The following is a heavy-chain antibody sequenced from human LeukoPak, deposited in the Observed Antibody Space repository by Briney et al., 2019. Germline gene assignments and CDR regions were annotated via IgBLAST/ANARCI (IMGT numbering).Heavy chain of an antibody. Sequence: PGGSLRLSCAASGFTFSDYYMSWIRQAPGKGLEWVSYISGSSTYTSYADSVKGRFTISRDNSKNSLYLQMNSLRTEDTALYYCTKDISASTWGNAFDIWGQGTMVTVSS. J-gene: IGHJ3*02. CDR1: GFTFSDYY. D-gene: IGHD2-2*01. V-gene: IGHV3-11*05. CDR3: TKDISASTWGNAFDI. CDR2: ISGSSTYT.